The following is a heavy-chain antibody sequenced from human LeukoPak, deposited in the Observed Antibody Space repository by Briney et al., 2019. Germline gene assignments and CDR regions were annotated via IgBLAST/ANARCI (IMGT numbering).Heavy chain of an antibody. J-gene: IGHJ4*02. V-gene: IGHV4-61*02. CDR3: ARSWNRVAGNFDY. CDR1: GGSISSGSYY. CDR2: IYTSGST. Sequence: SQTLSLTCTVSGGSISSGSYYWSWIRQPAGKGLEWIGRIYTSGSTNYNPSLKSRVTISVDTSKNQFSLKLSSVTAADTAVYYCARSWNRVAGNFDYWGQGTLVTVSS. D-gene: IGHD6-19*01.